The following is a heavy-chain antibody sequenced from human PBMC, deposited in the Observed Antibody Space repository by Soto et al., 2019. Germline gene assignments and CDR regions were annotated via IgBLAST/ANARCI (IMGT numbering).Heavy chain of an antibody. CDR3: ARGIPRYYDSSGYYLLY. J-gene: IGHJ4*02. V-gene: IGHV1-8*01. CDR2: MNPNSGNT. CDR1: GYTFTSYD. Sequence: GASVKVSCKASGYTFTSYDINWVRQATGQGLEWMGWMNPNSGNTGCAQKFQGRVTMTRNTSISTAYMELSSLRSEDTAVYYCARGIPRYYDSSGYYLLYWGQGTLVTVSS. D-gene: IGHD3-22*01.